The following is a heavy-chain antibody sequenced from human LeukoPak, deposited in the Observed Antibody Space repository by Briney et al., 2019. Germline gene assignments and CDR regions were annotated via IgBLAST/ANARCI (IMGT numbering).Heavy chain of an antibody. J-gene: IGHJ4*02. CDR2: IWHDGSNK. D-gene: IGHD1-1*01. CDR1: GFTFSSCG. CDR3: ARDQVQPYYFDY. V-gene: IGHV3-33*08. Sequence: GGSLRLSCAASGFTFSSCGMHWVRQAPGKGLEWVGLIWHDGSNKYYSDSVKGRFIISRDNSKNTLYLRMNSRRVEDTAVYYCARDQVQPYYFDYWGQGTLVTVTS.